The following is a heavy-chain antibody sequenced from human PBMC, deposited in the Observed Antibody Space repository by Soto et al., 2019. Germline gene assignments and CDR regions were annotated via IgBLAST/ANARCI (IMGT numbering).Heavy chain of an antibody. CDR3: ASHYYDSSGYYYLDY. J-gene: IGHJ4*02. CDR2: IYYSGST. Sequence: SETLSLTCTVSGGSISGYYWSWIRQPPGKGLEWIGYIYYSGSTNYNPSLKSRVTISVDTSKNQFSLKLSSVTAADTAVYYCASHYYDSSGYYYLDYWGQGTLVTVSS. D-gene: IGHD3-22*01. V-gene: IGHV4-59*01. CDR1: GGSISGYY.